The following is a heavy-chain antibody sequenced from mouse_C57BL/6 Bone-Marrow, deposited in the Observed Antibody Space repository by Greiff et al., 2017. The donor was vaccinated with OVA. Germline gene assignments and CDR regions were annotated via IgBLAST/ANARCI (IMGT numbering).Heavy chain of an antibody. CDR2: INPYNGGT. J-gene: IGHJ4*01. Sequence: DVKLQESGPVLVKPGASVKMSCKASGYTFTDYYMNWVKQSHGKSLEWIGVINPYNGGTSYNQKFKGKATLTVDKSSSTAYMELHSLTSEDSAVYYCANSSGYHAMDYWGQGTSVTVSA. V-gene: IGHV1-19*01. D-gene: IGHD3-2*02. CDR1: GYTFTDYY. CDR3: ANSSGYHAMDY.